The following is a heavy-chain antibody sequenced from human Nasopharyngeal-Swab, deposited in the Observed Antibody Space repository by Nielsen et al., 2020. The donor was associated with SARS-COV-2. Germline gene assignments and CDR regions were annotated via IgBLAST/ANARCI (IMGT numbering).Heavy chain of an antibody. Sequence: LRLSCTVSGGSISSSSYYWGWIRQPPGKGLEWIGSIYYSGSTYYNPSLKSRVTISVDTSKNQFSLKLSSVTAADTAVYYCARHPYYDYVWGSYRWGFDYWGQGTLVTVSS. CDR1: GGSISSSSYY. V-gene: IGHV4-39*01. D-gene: IGHD3-16*02. J-gene: IGHJ4*02. CDR2: IYYSGST. CDR3: ARHPYYDYVWGSYRWGFDY.